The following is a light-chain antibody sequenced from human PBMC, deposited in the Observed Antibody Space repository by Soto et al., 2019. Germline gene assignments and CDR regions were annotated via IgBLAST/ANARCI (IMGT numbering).Light chain of an antibody. J-gene: IGKJ5*01. CDR2: DAS. Sequence: TQTSAMWHPYDADRASLFCRASEHLSRYFLAWYQHKPGQAPSLLISDASRMPSGVPSRFSGSGAGTDFTLSISSVQPEDFATYFCQHSYIEPITFGQGTRLEIK. V-gene: IGKV3D-20*02. CDR1: EHLSRYF. CDR3: QHSYIEPIT.